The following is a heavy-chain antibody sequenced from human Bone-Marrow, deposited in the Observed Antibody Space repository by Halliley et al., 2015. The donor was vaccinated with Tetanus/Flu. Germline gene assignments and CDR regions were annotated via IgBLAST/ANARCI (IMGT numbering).Heavy chain of an antibody. CDR3: STRKYDSSDYSSHLFDY. J-gene: IGHJ4*02. CDR2: IYRGGSP. D-gene: IGHD3-22*01. Sequence: TLSLTCAVSGGSISSTNWWNWVRQPPGKGLEWIGEIYRGGSPNYNPSLKSRVTISLDKSKNQFPLRLTPVTAADTAVYYCSTRKYDSSDYSSHLFDYWGQGTLVTVSS. V-gene: IGHV4-4*02. CDR1: GGSISSTNW.